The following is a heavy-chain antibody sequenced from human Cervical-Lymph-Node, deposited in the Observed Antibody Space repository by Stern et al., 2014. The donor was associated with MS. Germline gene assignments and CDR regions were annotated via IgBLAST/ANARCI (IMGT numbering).Heavy chain of an antibody. CDR3: ARKPHIAVAGTGGGFDP. V-gene: IGHV1-18*01. CDR2: ISGYNDDT. D-gene: IGHD6-19*01. J-gene: IGHJ5*02. Sequence: QLVQSGAEVKKPGASVKVSCKASGYTFTSYGISWGRQAPGQGLEWMGWISGYNDDTNYVKRFQGRVTRTTDASTSTASLELRSLRSDDTAVYYCARKPHIAVAGTGGGFDPWGQGTLVTVSS. CDR1: GYTFTSYG.